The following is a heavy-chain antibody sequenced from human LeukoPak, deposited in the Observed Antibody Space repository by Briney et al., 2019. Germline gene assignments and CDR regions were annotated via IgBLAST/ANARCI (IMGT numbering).Heavy chain of an antibody. CDR2: INPNSGGT. CDR3: ARMVRGSGGGNWFDP. V-gene: IGHV1-2*02. D-gene: IGHD3-10*01. J-gene: IGHJ5*02. Sequence: ASVKVSCKASGYTFTGYYMHWVRQAPGQGLEWMGWINPNSGGTNYAQKFQGRVTMTRDTSISTGYMELSRLRSDDTAVYYCARMVRGSGGGNWFDPWGQGTLVTVSS. CDR1: GYTFTGYY.